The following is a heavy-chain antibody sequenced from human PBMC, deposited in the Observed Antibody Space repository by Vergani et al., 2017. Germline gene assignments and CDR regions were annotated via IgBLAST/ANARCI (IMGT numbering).Heavy chain of an antibody. CDR1: GYTFTSYA. J-gene: IGHJ3*02. CDR2: INPSGGST. V-gene: IGHV1-46*01. D-gene: IGHD3-9*01. CDR3: ASWMKTYYDILTGYVDAFDI. Sequence: QVQLVQSGSELKKPGASVKVSCKASGYTFTSYAMNWVRQAPGQGLEWMGIINPSGGSTSYAQKFQGRVTMTRDTSTSTVYMELSSLRSEDTAVYYCASWMKTYYDILTGYVDAFDIWGQGTMVTVSS.